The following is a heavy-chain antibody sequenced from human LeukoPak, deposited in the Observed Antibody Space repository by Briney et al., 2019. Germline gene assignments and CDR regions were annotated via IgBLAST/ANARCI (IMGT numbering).Heavy chain of an antibody. CDR1: GFTVSSSF. CDR2: IYSGGST. Sequence: GGSLRLSCAASGFTVSSSFMSWVRQAPGRGLEWVSVIYSGGSTYYADSVKGRFTISRDNSKNTVSLQMNSLRAEDTAVYYCVIVRGYFDSSGSDYWGQGTLVTVSS. J-gene: IGHJ4*02. D-gene: IGHD3-9*01. V-gene: IGHV3-53*01. CDR3: VIVRGYFDSSGSDY.